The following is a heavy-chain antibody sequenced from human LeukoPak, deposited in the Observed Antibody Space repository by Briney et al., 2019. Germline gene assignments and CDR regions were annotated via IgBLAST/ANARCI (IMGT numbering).Heavy chain of an antibody. CDR3: ASALLWFGELVGAFDI. CDR2: IYHSGST. J-gene: IGHJ3*02. D-gene: IGHD3-10*01. V-gene: IGHV4-30-2*01. Sequence: KASETLSLTCAVSGGSISSGGYSWSWIRQPPGKGLEWIGYIYHSGSTYYNPSLKSRVTISVDRSKNQFSLKLSSVTAADTAVYYCASALLWFGELVGAFDIWGQGTMVTVSS. CDR1: GGSISSGGYS.